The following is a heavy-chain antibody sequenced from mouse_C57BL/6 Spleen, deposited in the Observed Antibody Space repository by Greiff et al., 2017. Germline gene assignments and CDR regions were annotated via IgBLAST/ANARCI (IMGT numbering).Heavy chain of an antibody. CDR2: IHPNSGST. CDR3: AKRILRDYAMGY. CDR1: GYTFTSYW. J-gene: IGHJ4*01. V-gene: IGHV1-64*01. Sequence: QVQLQQPGAELVKPGASVKLSCKASGYTFTSYWMHWVKQRPGQGLEWIGMIHPNSGSTNYNEKFKSKATLTVDKSSSTDYMQLSSLTSEDSAVYYCAKRILRDYAMGYWGQGTSVTVSS. D-gene: IGHD1-1*01.